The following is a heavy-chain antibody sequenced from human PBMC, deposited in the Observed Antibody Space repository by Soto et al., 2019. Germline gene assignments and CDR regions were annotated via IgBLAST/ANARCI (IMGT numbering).Heavy chain of an antibody. V-gene: IGHV3-30*03. CDR2: ISYDGSNK. D-gene: IGHD3-16*01. CDR1: GFTFSSYG. Sequence: GGSLRLSCAASGFTFSSYGMHWVRQAPGKGLEWVAVISYDGSNKYYADSVKGRFTISRDNSKNTLYLQMNSLRAEDTAVYYCATSSILINYGAQPHDYWGQGALVTVSS. CDR3: ATSSILINYGAQPHDY. J-gene: IGHJ4*02.